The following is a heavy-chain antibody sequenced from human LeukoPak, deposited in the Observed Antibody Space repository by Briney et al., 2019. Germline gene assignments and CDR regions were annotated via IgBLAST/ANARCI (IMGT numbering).Heavy chain of an antibody. D-gene: IGHD3-22*01. CDR2: ISAYNGNT. J-gene: IGHJ3*02. V-gene: IGHV1-18*01. CDR1: GGTFSSYA. CDR3: ARRSSGYYQDAFDI. Sequence: ASVKVSCKASGGTFSSYAISWVRQAPGQGLEWMGWISAYNGNTNYAQKLQGRVTMTTDTSTSTAYMELRSLRSDDTAVYYCARRSSGYYQDAFDIWGQGTMVTVSS.